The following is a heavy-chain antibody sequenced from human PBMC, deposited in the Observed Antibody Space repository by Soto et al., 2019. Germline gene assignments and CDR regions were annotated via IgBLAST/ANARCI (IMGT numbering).Heavy chain of an antibody. J-gene: IGHJ4*02. CDR2: ISGYNGDT. CDR3: AREVGAWFDF. V-gene: IGHV1-18*01. Sequence: QVQLVQSGPEVKEPGASVKVSCKASGYTFTSYGITWVRQGPGQGLEWVGWISGYNGDTNYAPKVQGRISVTTDTSTSTAYLEVRSLRSDDTAVYYCAREVGAWFDFWGQGTLVTVSS. CDR1: GYTFTSYG. D-gene: IGHD1-26*01.